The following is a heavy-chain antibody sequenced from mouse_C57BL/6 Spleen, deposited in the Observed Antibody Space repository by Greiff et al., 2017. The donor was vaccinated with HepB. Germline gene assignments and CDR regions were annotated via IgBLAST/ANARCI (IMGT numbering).Heavy chain of an antibody. Sequence: QVQLQQPGAELVMPGASVKLSCKASGYTFTSYWMHWVKQRPGQGLEWIGEIDPSDSYTNYNQKFKGKSTLTVDKSSSTAYMQLSSLTSEDSAVYYCARRILTAQADYYAMDYWGQGTSVTVSS. D-gene: IGHD3-2*02. CDR3: ARRILTAQADYYAMDY. V-gene: IGHV1-69*01. CDR2: IDPSDSYT. CDR1: GYTFTSYW. J-gene: IGHJ4*01.